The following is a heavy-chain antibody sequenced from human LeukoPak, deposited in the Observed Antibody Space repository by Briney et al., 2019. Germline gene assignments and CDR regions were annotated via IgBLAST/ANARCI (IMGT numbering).Heavy chain of an antibody. CDR3: ARLATPSTMAARGRSWFES. CDR2: ISWNSGSI. V-gene: IGHV3-9*01. D-gene: IGHD6-6*01. Sequence: PGGSVRLSCAASGFTFDDYAMHWVRQAPGKGLEWVSGISWNSGSIGYADSVKGRFTISRDNAKNSLYLQMNSLRAEDTALYYCARLATPSTMAARGRSWFESWGQGTLVTVSS. J-gene: IGHJ5*01. CDR1: GFTFDDYA.